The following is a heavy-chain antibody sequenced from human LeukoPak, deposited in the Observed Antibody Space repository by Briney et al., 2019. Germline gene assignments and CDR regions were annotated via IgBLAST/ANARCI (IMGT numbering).Heavy chain of an antibody. CDR3: ARPRGRYCSSTSCYYYYYMDV. V-gene: IGHV4-34*01. J-gene: IGHJ6*03. CDR2: INDRGST. Sequence: KPSETLSLTCAVSGGAFRGYYWSWIRQPPGMRLEWIGEINDRGSTNYNPSLKSRVTISVDTSKNQFSLKLSSVTAADTAVYYCARPRGRYCSSTSCYYYYYMDVWGKGTTVTISS. CDR1: GGAFRGYY. D-gene: IGHD2-2*01.